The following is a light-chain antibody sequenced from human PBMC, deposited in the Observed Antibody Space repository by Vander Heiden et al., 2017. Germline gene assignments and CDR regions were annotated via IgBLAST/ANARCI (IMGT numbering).Light chain of an antibody. CDR1: QSVSSSY. V-gene: IGKV3-20*01. CDR2: GAS. J-gene: IGKJ1*01. CDR3: QQYRA. Sequence: EIVLTQSPGTLSLSPGERATLSCRASQSVSSSYLAWDQQKPGQAPRLLIYGASSRATGIQDRFSGSGSGTDFTLTISRLEPEDFEGYDGQQYRAFGQGTKVEIK.